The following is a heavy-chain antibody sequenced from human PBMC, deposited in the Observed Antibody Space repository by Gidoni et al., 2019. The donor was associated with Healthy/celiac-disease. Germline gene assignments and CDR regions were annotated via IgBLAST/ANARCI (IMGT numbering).Heavy chain of an antibody. CDR2: IYYSGST. CDR3: ARIEHDTYCSGGSCYNWFDP. D-gene: IGHD2-15*01. V-gene: IGHV4-59*01. Sequence: HVQLPASGPGLVQPSETLSLTCTFSGASIRSYYWRWIRQPPGKGLEWIGYIYYSGSTNYNPALKRRVTISVDTSKNQFSLKLSSVTAADTAVYYCARIEHDTYCSGGSCYNWFDPWGQGTLVTVSS. J-gene: IGHJ5*02. CDR1: GASIRSYY.